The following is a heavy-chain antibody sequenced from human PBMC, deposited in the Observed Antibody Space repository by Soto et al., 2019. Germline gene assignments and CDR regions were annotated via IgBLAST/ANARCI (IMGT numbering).Heavy chain of an antibody. CDR2: ISDSGGSP. CDR1: GFTFSSYA. CDR3: ARYALGLSPWWYNWFDR. J-gene: IGHJ5*02. V-gene: IGHV3-23*01. Sequence: VQLLESGGGLVQPGGSLRLSCAASGFTFSSYAMNWVRQTPGEGLEWVSGISDSGGSPYYADSVMGRFTISRDNSKNTLYLQMDSLRAEDTGVYYCARYALGLSPWWYNWFDRWGQGTLVSVSS. D-gene: IGHD2-8*02.